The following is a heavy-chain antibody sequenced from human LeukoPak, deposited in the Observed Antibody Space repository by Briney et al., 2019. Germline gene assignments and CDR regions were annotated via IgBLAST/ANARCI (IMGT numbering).Heavy chain of an antibody. V-gene: IGHV3-66*01. D-gene: IGHD1-26*01. CDR2: FHAGGGP. J-gene: IGHJ4*02. Sequence: PGGSLRLSCVGSGFNVTTNNMYWVRQAPGKGLECVSAFHAGGGPDYADSVKGRFTISRDNAKNTLYLEMNSLGVEDTAVYYCARAGYYRFDYWGPGTLVTVSS. CDR1: GFNVTTNN. CDR3: ARAGYYRFDY.